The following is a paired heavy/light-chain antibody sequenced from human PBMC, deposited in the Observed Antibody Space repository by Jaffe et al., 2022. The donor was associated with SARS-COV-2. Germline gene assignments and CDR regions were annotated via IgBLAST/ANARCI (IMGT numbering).Heavy chain of an antibody. CDR1: GASVSSSVYY. V-gene: IGHV4-39*01. J-gene: IGHJ4*02. D-gene: IGHD6-13*01. CDR2: FYYTGST. Sequence: QLQLQESGPGLVKPSETLSLTCAVSGASVSSSVYYWGWIRQPPGKGLEWIGSFYYTGSTYYNPSLKSRVTISVDTSKNQLSLKLNSVTAAETAVYFCARREGPARTWYEGPYYFDYWGQGILVTVSS. CDR3: ARREGPARTWYEGPYYFDY.
Light chain of an antibody. J-gene: IGLJ2*01. CDR3: GTWDSSLSSVV. Sequence: QSALTQPPSVSAAAGQKVTISCSGSSSNVANNYVSWYQHLPGTAPKLLIYANSDRRSGVPDRFSGSKSGTSATLGITGLQTGDEADYYCGTWDSSLSSVVFGGGTKLTVL. V-gene: IGLV1-51*01. CDR1: SSNVANNY. CDR2: ANS.